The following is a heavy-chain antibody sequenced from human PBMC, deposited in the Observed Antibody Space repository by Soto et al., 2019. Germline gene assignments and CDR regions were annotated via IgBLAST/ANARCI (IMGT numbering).Heavy chain of an antibody. Sequence: QAQLVQSGAEVKKPGASVKVSCKASGYSFTDFAMHWVRLASGQRLEWMGWINADKGDTTYSPKFQGRVTITRDTSATTVYMEPRSLRSEDTAVYYCARGPLSGVATIWDYANWFDPWGQGRLVTVST. V-gene: IGHV1-3*01. CDR2: INADKGDT. D-gene: IGHD5-12*01. CDR3: ARGPLSGVATIWDYANWFDP. CDR1: GYSFTDFA. J-gene: IGHJ5*02.